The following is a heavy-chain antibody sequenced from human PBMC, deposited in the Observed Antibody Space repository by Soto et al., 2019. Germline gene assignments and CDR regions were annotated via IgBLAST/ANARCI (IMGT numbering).Heavy chain of an antibody. V-gene: IGHV4-39*01. CDR3: LSSGRGAVEY. Sequence: QLQLQESGPGLVTPSETLSLICNVSGCSIISRNYYWGWIRQSPGKGPEWIGSVYYMGSPYYHPSRKSRVPISLVTSKNQFSLQLKSLTGSDPSMYYCLSSGRGAVEYWGQGTPVTVSS. J-gene: IGHJ4*02. CDR2: VYYMGSP. D-gene: IGHD6-25*01. CDR1: GCSIISRNYY.